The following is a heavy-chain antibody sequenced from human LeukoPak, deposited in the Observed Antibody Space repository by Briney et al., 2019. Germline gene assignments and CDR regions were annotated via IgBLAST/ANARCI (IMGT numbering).Heavy chain of an antibody. D-gene: IGHD4-17*01. J-gene: IGHJ6*02. CDR3: ARGSARSDYGEGPYYYGMDV. CDR1: GFTFSSYA. V-gene: IGHV3-23*01. Sequence: GGSLRLSCAASGFTFSSYAMSWVRQAPGKGLEWVSAISGSGGSTYYADSVKGRFTISRDNSKNTLYLQMNSLRAEDTAVYYCARGSARSDYGEGPYYYGMDVWGQGTTVTVSS. CDR2: ISGSGGST.